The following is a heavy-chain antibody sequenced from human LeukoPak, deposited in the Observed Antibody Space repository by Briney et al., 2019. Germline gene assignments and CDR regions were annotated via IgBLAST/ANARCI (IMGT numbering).Heavy chain of an antibody. CDR1: GGSISSYY. V-gene: IGHV3-23*01. CDR3: ARDERLLSFLK. J-gene: IGHJ4*02. CDR2: ISWNSGSI. Sequence: PSETLSLTCTVSGGSISSYYWSWIRQPPGKGLEWVSGISWNSGSIGYADSVKGRFTISRDNSKNTLYLQMNSLRAEDTAIYYCARDERLLSFLKWGQGTLVTVSS. D-gene: IGHD3-3*01.